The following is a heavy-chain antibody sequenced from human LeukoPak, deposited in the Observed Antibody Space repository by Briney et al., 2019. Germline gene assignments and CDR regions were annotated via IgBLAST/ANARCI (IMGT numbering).Heavy chain of an antibody. CDR2: IYPGDSDT. CDR3: ARPALYCSSTVCPPYMDV. CDR1: GYTFTGDW. V-gene: IGHV5-51*01. J-gene: IGHJ6*03. Sequence: GESLKISSKASGYTFTGDWIGWGRQMPGKGLEWMGIIYPGDSDTKYNAPFQGQVTISADKSISTAYLQWGSLKASDTATYYCARPALYCSSTVCPPYMDVWGKGTTVTVSS. D-gene: IGHD2-2*01.